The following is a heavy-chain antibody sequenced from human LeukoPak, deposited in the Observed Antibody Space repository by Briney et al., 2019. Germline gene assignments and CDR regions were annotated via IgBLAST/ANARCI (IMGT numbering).Heavy chain of an antibody. D-gene: IGHD3-22*01. Sequence: PSETLSLTCSVSGGSIESYYWSWIRQPPGKGLEFIGYIAASGTTKHNPSLKSRVTLSMDTSKNQFSLKLRSVTAADTAVYYCARDDRSGYLGRYYYYYMDVWGKGTTVTVSS. V-gene: IGHV4-4*08. CDR1: GGSIESYY. CDR3: ARDDRSGYLGRYYYYYMDV. J-gene: IGHJ6*03. CDR2: IAASGTT.